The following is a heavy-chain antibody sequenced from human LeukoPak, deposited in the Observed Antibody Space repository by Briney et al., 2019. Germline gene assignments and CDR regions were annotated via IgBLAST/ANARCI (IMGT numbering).Heavy chain of an antibody. V-gene: IGHV3-64*02. CDR1: GFTFTNHT. D-gene: IGHD3/OR15-3a*01. J-gene: IGHJ3*01. Sequence: GGSLRLSCAASGFTFTNHTMHWVRQASGKRLEYVSAISPSGDWTWYADSVKGRFTISRDNSKNTMYLRMGSLRPEDMGVYYCARAFRPASDPHDFYDFWGRGTTVTVSS. CDR3: ARAFRPASDPHDFYDF. CDR2: ISPSGDWT.